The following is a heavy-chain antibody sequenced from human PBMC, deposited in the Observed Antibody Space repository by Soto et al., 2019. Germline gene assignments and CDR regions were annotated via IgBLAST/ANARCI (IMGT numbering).Heavy chain of an antibody. CDR2: ISHEGGTQ. Sequence: QVQLAKSGGGGVHPGGSLSLSGAPFGLTLGAFGIDWIGRAPGKGRGWVAVISHEGGTQYYADSVRGRFTVSRDNSKNILYLQMDSLRPEDTAVYFCAKEGSPKVSRWDDYWGQGTLVTVSS. V-gene: IGHV3-30*18. J-gene: IGHJ4*02. CDR1: GLTLGAFG. CDR3: AKEGSPKVSRWDDY. D-gene: IGHD1-26*01.